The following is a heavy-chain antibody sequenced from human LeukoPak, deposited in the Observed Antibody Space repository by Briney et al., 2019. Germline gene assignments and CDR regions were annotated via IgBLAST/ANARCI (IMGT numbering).Heavy chain of an antibody. Sequence: PGGSLRLSCAASGFTFNSYAMSWVRQAPGKGLEWVSGISGSGGSTNYADSVKGRFTISRDNSKNTLYMQMNSLRAEDMAVYYCAKDSRYSGNYKAFDIWGQGTMVTVSS. CDR2: ISGSGGST. J-gene: IGHJ3*02. D-gene: IGHD1-26*01. CDR3: AKDSRYSGNYKAFDI. CDR1: GFTFNSYA. V-gene: IGHV3-23*01.